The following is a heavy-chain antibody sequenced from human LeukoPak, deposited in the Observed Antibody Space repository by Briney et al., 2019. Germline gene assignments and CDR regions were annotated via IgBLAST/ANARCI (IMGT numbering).Heavy chain of an antibody. D-gene: IGHD2-15*01. J-gene: IGHJ4*02. V-gene: IGHV3-66*01. CDR2: LYSGGNT. Sequence: PGGSLRLSCAASGFTVSSNYMSWVRHAPGKGLESVSVLYSGGNTYYAASVKGRFTTSRYNSKSTLDFQMNSLRAEDTSISCCAKSLCSGGSCYFFDYWGQGTLVTVSS. CDR3: AKSLCSGGSCYFFDY. CDR1: GFTVSSNY.